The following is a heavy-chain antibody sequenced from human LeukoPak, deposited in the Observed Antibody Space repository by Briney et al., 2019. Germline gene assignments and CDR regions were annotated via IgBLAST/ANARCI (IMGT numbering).Heavy chain of an antibody. Sequence: GGSLRLSCAASGFTFSSYSMNWVRQAPGKGLEWVSYISSSGSYIYYGDSVQGRFTISRDNAKNSLYLQVNSLGAEDTAVYYCTRNEAGDYSFDCWGQGTLVTVSS. CDR3: TRNEAGDYSFDC. CDR1: GFTFSSYS. J-gene: IGHJ4*02. D-gene: IGHD4-17*01. CDR2: ISSSGSYI. V-gene: IGHV3-21*01.